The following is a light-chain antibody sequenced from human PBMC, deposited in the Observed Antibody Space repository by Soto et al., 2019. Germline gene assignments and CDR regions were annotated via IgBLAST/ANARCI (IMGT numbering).Light chain of an antibody. CDR3: MQALQTPYT. CDR1: QRLLHSNGNNF. J-gene: IGKJ2*01. V-gene: IGKV2-28*01. Sequence: VMTQSPPSLTVTPGEPASISCRSSQRLLHSNGNNFLDWYLQKPGQSPQLLIYLGFNRASGVPDSVSGSGAGTDFTLKISRVEAEDVGVYYCMQALQTPYTFGQGTKVDIK. CDR2: LGF.